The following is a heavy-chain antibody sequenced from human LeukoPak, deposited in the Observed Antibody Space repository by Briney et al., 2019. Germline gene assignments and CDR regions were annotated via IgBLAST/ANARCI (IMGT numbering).Heavy chain of an antibody. CDR3: ARAVDGGIAVAGTLSH. CDR2: ISYDGSNK. J-gene: IGHJ4*02. V-gene: IGHV3-30*03. CDR1: GFTFSSYG. D-gene: IGHD6-19*01. Sequence: GRSLRLSCAASGFTFSSYGMHWVRQAPGKGLEWVAVISYDGSNKYYADSVKGRFTISRDNSKNTLYLQMNSLRAEDTAVYYCARAVDGGIAVAGTLSHWGQGTLVTVSS.